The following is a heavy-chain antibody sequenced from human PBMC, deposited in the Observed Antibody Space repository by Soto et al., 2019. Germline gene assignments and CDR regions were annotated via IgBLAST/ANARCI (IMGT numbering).Heavy chain of an antibody. V-gene: IGHV3-23*01. CDR1: GLSFGDYA. CDR2: ITGGGIHT. J-gene: IGHJ4*02. Sequence: EVQLLQSRGGVVQPGGSLRLSCAVSGLSFGDYAMSWVRQASGKGLEWVSSITGGGIHTFYADSVQGRFIISGDNSKNTLYLQMNSLRGEDTAVYYCARGSMNDYWGQGTQVTVSS. CDR3: ARGSMNDY.